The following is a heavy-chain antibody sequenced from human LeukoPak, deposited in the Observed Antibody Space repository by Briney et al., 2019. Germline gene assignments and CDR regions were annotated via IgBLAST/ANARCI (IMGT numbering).Heavy chain of an antibody. CDR2: IRAYNGNT. V-gene: IGHV1-18*01. CDR3: ARNFGGSYYVGYYYYYYMDV. J-gene: IGHJ6*03. D-gene: IGHD1-26*01. CDR1: GYTFTRYG. Sequence: ASVKASCKASGYTFTRYGISWVRQAPGQGLEWMVWIRAYNGNTNYAQKLQGRVTMTTDTSTSTAYMELRSLRSDDTAVYYCARNFGGSYYVGYYYYYYMDVWGKGTTVTVSS.